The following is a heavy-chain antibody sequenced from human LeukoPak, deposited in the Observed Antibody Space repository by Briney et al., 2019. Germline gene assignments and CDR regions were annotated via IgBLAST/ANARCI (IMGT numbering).Heavy chain of an antibody. Sequence: GGSLRLSCAASGFTFSNYWMSWVRQAPGKGLEWVANIKEDGSEKYYVDSVKGRFTIFRDNARNSLYLQMNSLRAEDTAVYYCARGRQLGYWGQGTLVTVSS. V-gene: IGHV3-7*01. CDR1: GFTFSNYW. CDR2: IKEDGSEK. CDR3: ARGRQLGY. D-gene: IGHD6-13*01. J-gene: IGHJ4*02.